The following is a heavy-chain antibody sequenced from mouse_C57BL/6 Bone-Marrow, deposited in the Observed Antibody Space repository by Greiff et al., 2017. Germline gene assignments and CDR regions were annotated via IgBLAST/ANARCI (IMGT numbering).Heavy chain of an antibody. CDR1: GYTFTSYD. D-gene: IGHD1-1*01. Sequence: QVQLQQSGPELVKPGASVKLSCKASGYTFTSYDINWVKQRPGQGLEWIGEIYPRSGNTYYNEKFKGKATLTADKSSSTAYMGLRSLTSGDSAVYFCARLRYYGSSYAGYWGQGTTLTVSS. J-gene: IGHJ2*01. V-gene: IGHV1-81*01. CDR3: ARLRYYGSSYAGY. CDR2: IYPRSGNT.